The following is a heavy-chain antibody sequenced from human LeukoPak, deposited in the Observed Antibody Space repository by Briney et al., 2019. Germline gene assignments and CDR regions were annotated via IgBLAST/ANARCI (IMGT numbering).Heavy chain of an antibody. CDR2: IYYSGST. CDR1: GGSISSYY. J-gene: IGHJ5*02. V-gene: IGHV4-59*12. Sequence: SETLSLTCTVSGGSISSYYWSWIRQPPGKGLEWIGFIYYSGSTNYNPSLKSRVTISVDRSKNQFSLNLSSVTAADTAVYYCARGGYSWYDDWGQGILVTVSS. CDR3: ARGGYSWYDD.